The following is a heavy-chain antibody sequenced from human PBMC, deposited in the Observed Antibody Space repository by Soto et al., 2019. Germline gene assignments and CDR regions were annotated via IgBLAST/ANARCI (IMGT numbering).Heavy chain of an antibody. D-gene: IGHD6-19*01. V-gene: IGHV5-51*01. CDR3: AAANHPSGWVH. J-gene: IGHJ4*02. CDR1: GYSFTSYW. CDR2: IYPGDSDT. Sequence: GESLKISCKGSGYSFTSYWIGWVRQMPGKCLEWMGIIYPGDSDTRYSPSFQGQVTISADRSISTAYLQWSSLKSSDTAMYYCAAANHPSGWVHWGQGTLVTVSS.